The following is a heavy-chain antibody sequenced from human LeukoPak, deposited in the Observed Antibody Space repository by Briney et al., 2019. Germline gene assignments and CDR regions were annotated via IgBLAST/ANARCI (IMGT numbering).Heavy chain of an antibody. CDR2: MNPNSGNT. J-gene: IGHJ4*02. Sequence: ASVKVSCKASGYTFTIYDINWVRQATGQGLEWMGWMNPNSGNTGYAQKFQGRVTMTRNTSISTAYMELSSLRSEDTAVYYCARGLRLRRVPAARGDYYFDYWGQGTLVTVSS. D-gene: IGHD2-2*01. V-gene: IGHV1-8*01. CDR1: GYTFTIYD. CDR3: ARGLRLRRVPAARGDYYFDY.